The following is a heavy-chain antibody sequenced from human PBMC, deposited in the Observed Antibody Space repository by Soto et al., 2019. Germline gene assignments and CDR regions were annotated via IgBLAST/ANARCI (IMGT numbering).Heavy chain of an antibody. CDR2: IWYDGSNK. CDR3: ARDQQPVSTVTTLKFRYGMDV. Sequence: QVQLVESGGGVVQPGRSLRLSCAASGFTSSSYGMHWVRQAPGKGLEWVAVIWYDGSNKYYADSVKGRFTISRDNSKNTLYLQMNSLRAEDTAVYYCARDQQPVSTVTTLKFRYGMDVWGQGTTVTVSS. D-gene: IGHD4-17*01. CDR1: GFTSSSYG. J-gene: IGHJ6*02. V-gene: IGHV3-33*01.